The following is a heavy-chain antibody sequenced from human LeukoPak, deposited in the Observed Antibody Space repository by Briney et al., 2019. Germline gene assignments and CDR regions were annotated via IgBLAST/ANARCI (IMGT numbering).Heavy chain of an antibody. J-gene: IGHJ6*03. V-gene: IGHV4-34*01. D-gene: IGHD5-18*01. CDR3: ARGGLKRYSYGYRYYYYMDV. CDR1: GGSFSGYY. Sequence: SETLSLTCAVYGGSFSGYYWSWIRQPPGKGLEWIGEINHSGSTNYNPSLKSRVTISVDTSKNQFSLKLSSVTAADTAVYYCARGGLKRYSYGYRYYYYMDVWGKGTTVTVSS. CDR2: INHSGST.